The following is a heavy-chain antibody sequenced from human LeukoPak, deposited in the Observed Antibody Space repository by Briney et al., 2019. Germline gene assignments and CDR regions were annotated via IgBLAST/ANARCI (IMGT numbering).Heavy chain of an antibody. Sequence: GGSLTLSCAASGFSFSRFWMHWVRQAPGKGLVWISSITIDGSKSDYADSVKGRFTISRDNAKNTLYLQMNSLRTKDTAVYFCVREDIVVVTTLDHWGQGSLVTVSS. CDR2: ITIDGSKS. J-gene: IGHJ4*02. D-gene: IGHD2-21*02. CDR1: GFSFSRFW. V-gene: IGHV3-74*01. CDR3: VREDIVVVTTLDH.